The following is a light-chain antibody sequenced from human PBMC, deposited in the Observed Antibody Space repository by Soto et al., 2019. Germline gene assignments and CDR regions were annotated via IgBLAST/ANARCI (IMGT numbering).Light chain of an antibody. CDR2: DDN. V-gene: IGLV1-51*01. CDR1: SPNIGGNS. J-gene: IGLJ1*01. CDR3: GSWDSSLSAYV. Sequence: SVLTQPPSVSAAPGQKVTISCSGGSPNIGGNSVSWYQQLPGTAPKLLIYDDNKRPSGIPDRFSGSKSGTSATLGITGFQTGDEADYYCGSWDSSLSAYVFGTGTKVTVL.